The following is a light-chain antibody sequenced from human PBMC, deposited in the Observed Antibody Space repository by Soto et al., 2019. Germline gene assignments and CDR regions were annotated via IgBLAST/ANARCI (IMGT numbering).Light chain of an antibody. CDR2: HAS. Sequence: EIVMTQSPASLSVSPGETATLSCRASQRVGGNLAWYQQKPGQAPRLLIYHASTRATGIPARFSGSGSGTDFTRTISSLQSEDFAFFYCQQYDNWPRTFGQGTKVEIK. J-gene: IGKJ1*01. V-gene: IGKV3-15*01. CDR3: QQYDNWPRT. CDR1: QRVGGN.